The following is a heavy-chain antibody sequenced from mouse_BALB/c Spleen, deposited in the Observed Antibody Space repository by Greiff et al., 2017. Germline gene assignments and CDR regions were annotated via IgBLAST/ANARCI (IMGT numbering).Heavy chain of an antibody. CDR1: GYTFTDYA. CDR2: ISTYYGDA. Sequence: VKLMESGAELVRPGVSVKISCKGSGYTFTDYAMHWVKQSHAKSLEWIGVISTYYGDASYNQKFKGKATMTVDKSSSTAYMELARLTSEDSAIYYCARGGTTVVAHFDYWGQGTTLTVSS. D-gene: IGHD1-1*01. CDR3: ARGGTTVVAHFDY. J-gene: IGHJ2*01. V-gene: IGHV1S137*01.